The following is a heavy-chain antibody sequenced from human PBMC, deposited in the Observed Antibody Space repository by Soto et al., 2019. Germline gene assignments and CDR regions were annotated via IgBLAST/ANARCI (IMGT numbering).Heavy chain of an antibody. CDR1: GYNFAGYW. J-gene: IGHJ4*02. D-gene: IGHD3-3*01. Sequence: GESLKISCKGSGYNFAGYWIAWVRQMPGKGLELMGIIYPSDSDTRYRPSFQGQVAISADKSISSAYLQWSSLRASDTAMYYCARGGVSTRTFDYWGQGTPVTVSS. CDR3: ARGGVSTRTFDY. V-gene: IGHV5-51*01. CDR2: IYPSDSDT.